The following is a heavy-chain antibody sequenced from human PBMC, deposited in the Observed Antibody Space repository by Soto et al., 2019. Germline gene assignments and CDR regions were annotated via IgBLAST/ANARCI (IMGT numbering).Heavy chain of an antibody. V-gene: IGHV1-18*04. Sequence: QVQLVQSGAEVKKPGASVKVSCKASGYTFTSYGISWVRQAPGQGLEWMGWISAYNGNTNYAQKLQGRVTMTTDTYTSTAYMEVRSLRSDDTAVYYCARERASGYDVPDAFDIWGQGTMVTVSS. CDR1: GYTFTSYG. D-gene: IGHD5-12*01. J-gene: IGHJ3*02. CDR3: ARERASGYDVPDAFDI. CDR2: ISAYNGNT.